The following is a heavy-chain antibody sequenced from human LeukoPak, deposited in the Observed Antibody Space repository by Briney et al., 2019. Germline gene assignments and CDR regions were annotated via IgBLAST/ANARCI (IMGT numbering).Heavy chain of an antibody. V-gene: IGHV1-2*02. D-gene: IGHD4-17*01. CDR2: INPNSGGT. Sequence: ASVKVSCKASGYTFTGYYMHWVRQAPGQGLEWMGWINPNSGGTNYAQKFQGRVTMTRDTSISTAYMELRRLRSDDTAVYYCARSLLYGDYADYWGQGTLVTVSS. CDR1: GYTFTGYY. CDR3: ARSLLYGDYADY. J-gene: IGHJ4*02.